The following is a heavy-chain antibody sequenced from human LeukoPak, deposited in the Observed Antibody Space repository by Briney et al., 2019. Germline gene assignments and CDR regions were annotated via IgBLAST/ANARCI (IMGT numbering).Heavy chain of an antibody. J-gene: IGHJ6*02. CDR1: GGSISSSSYY. Sequence: SETLSLTCTVSGGSISSSSYYWGWIRQPPGKGLEWIGSIYYSGSTYYNPSLKSRVTISVDTSKDQFSLKLSSVTAADTAVYYCARHVSRVTVAGLSDYGMDVWGQGTTVTVSS. V-gene: IGHV4-39*01. CDR3: ARHVSRVTVAGLSDYGMDV. CDR2: IYYSGST. D-gene: IGHD6-19*01.